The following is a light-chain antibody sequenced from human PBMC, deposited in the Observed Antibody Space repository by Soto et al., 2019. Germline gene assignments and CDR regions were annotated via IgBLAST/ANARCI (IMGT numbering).Light chain of an antibody. CDR1: TGPVTSGHY. Sequence: QAVVTQAPSLTVSPGGTVTLTCGSSTGPVTSGHYAYWFHLKPGQAPTTLISDTINKHSWTPDRFSGSLLGDKAALTLSGAQPEDEAEYYCFLSFGGSRPVFGGGTKLTVL. CDR2: DTI. J-gene: IGLJ3*02. V-gene: IGLV7-46*01. CDR3: FLSFGGSRPV.